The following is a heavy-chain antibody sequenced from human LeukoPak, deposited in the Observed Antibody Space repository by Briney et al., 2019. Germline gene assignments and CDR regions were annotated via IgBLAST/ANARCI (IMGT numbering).Heavy chain of an antibody. CDR1: GFIFSDSW. CDR2: IEKNGSGK. D-gene: IGHD2-15*01. CDR3: TTDRWYSADH. Sequence: PGGSLRLSCTVSGFIFSDSWMAWIRQAPGKGQEWVAIIEKNGSGKNYVDSVKGRFIISRDNAKNSLFLQMDSLKVEDTAIYYCTTDRWYSADHWGQGTLVTVSS. J-gene: IGHJ5*02. V-gene: IGHV3-7*03.